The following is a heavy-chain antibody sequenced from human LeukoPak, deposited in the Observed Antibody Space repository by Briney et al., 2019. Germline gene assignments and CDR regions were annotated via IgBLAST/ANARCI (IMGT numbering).Heavy chain of an antibody. Sequence: PGGSLRLSCAASGFTFSTYAMAWVRQAPGKGLEWVSSVSGSGGSTDYADSVKGRFTISRDNYKNTVYLQMNSLRVEDTAVFYCAKHKAYGDHSTESFDYWGQGTLVTVSS. CDR1: GFTFSTYA. V-gene: IGHV3-23*01. D-gene: IGHD4-23*01. CDR2: VSGSGGST. CDR3: AKHKAYGDHSTESFDY. J-gene: IGHJ4*02.